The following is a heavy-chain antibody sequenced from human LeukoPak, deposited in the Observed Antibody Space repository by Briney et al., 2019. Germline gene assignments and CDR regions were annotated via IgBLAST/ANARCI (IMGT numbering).Heavy chain of an antibody. J-gene: IGHJ1*01. CDR3: ARVWPTVIAVL. CDR1: GYKCLING. CDR2: LRADNDDT. V-gene: IGHV1-18*04. Sequence: ASVSLSCKTSGYKCLINGNSWVRHTPGQGLEWLGWLRADNDDTRFAHKFQGKFTMTTDKSTSPADMELMSLRSDDTAVYYCARVWPTVIAVLWGQGTLVTVCS. D-gene: IGHD4-11*01.